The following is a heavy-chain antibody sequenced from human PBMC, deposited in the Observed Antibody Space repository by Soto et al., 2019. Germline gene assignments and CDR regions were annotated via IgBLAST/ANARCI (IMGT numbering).Heavy chain of an antibody. CDR2: ISSDGSKK. V-gene: IGHV3-30*18. CDR1: GFTFSSYG. CDR3: AKEGPYCSSSSCSIDY. Sequence: GGSLRLSCAASGFTFSSYGMHWVRQAPGKGLEWVAVISSDGSKKYYADSVKGRFTISRDNSKNTLYLQVNSLRAEDTAVYYCAKEGPYCSSSSCSIDYWGQGTLVTVSS. J-gene: IGHJ4*02. D-gene: IGHD2-2*01.